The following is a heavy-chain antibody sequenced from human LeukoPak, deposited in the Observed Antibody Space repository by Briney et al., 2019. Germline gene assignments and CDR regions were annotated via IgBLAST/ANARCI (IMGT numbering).Heavy chain of an antibody. CDR1: GFTFSSYS. Sequence: GGSLRLSCAASGFTFSSYSMNWVRQAPGKGLEWVSSISSSSSYIYYADSVNGRFTISRDNAKNSLYLQMNSLRAEDTAVYYCARTSKDQGYSGYVWAFDIWGQGTMVTVSS. J-gene: IGHJ3*02. CDR2: ISSSSSYI. D-gene: IGHD5-12*01. CDR3: ARTSKDQGYSGYVWAFDI. V-gene: IGHV3-21*01.